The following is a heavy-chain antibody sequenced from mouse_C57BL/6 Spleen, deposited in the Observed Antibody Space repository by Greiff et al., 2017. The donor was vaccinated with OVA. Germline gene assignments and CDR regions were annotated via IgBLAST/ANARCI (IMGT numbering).Heavy chain of an antibody. D-gene: IGHD1-1*01. CDR1: GYSITSGYY. V-gene: IGHV3-6*01. J-gene: IGHJ2*01. Sequence: EVKVEESGPGLVKPSQSLSLTCSVTGYSITSGYYWNWIRQFPGNKLEWMGYISYDGSNNYNPSLKNRISITRDTSKNQFFLKLNSVTTEDTATYDCARDAITTVEPYFDYWGQGTTLTVSS. CDR3: ARDAITTVEPYFDY. CDR2: ISYDGSN.